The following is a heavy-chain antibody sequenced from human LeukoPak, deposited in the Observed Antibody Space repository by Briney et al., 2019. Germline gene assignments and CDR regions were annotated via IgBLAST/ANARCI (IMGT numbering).Heavy chain of an antibody. Sequence: GRSLRLSCAASGFTFEDHVMHWVRQAPGKGLEWVSSISWSGDRMGYADAVKGRFTISRDNAKISLFLQVNSLRVEDTALYYCAKDLGGSATTVWGQGTLVTVSS. CDR1: GFTFEDHV. J-gene: IGHJ4*02. CDR3: AKDLGGSATTV. D-gene: IGHD2-2*01. CDR2: ISWSGDRM. V-gene: IGHV3-9*01.